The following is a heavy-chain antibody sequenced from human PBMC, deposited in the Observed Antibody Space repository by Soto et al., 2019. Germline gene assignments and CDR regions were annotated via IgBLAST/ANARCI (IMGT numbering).Heavy chain of an antibody. CDR2: ISWSSGSI. D-gene: IGHD2-2*01. J-gene: IGHJ3*02. V-gene: IGHV3-9*01. CDR1: GFTFDDSA. CDR3: AKHTRGFHCSGTSSYGGGAFDI. Sequence: EVQLVEAGGDLVQPGRSLRLSCAASGFTFDDSAMHWVRQAPGQGPEWVSGISWSSGSIAYADSVRGRFTISRDNAKNSLYLQMSSMTAEDTALYFCAKHTRGFHCSGTSSYGGGAFDIWGQGTMVTVSS.